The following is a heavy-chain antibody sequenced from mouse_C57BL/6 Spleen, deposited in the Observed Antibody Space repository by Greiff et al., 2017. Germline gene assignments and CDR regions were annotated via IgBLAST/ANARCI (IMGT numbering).Heavy chain of an antibody. J-gene: IGHJ2*01. CDR1: GYTFTDYY. Sequence: EVMLQQSGPELVKPGASVKISCKASGYTFTDYYMNWVKQSHGKSLEWIGDINPNNGGTSYNQKFKGKATLTVDKSSSTAYMELRSLTSEDSAVYYCARGNYDYDEGYYFDYWGQGTTLTVSS. CDR3: ARGNYDYDEGYYFDY. V-gene: IGHV1-26*01. D-gene: IGHD2-4*01. CDR2: INPNNGGT.